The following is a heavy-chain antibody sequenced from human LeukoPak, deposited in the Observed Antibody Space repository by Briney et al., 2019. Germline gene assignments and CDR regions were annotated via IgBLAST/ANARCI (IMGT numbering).Heavy chain of an antibody. J-gene: IGHJ4*02. CDR1: GYTLTDYY. CDR2: INPKRGGT. D-gene: IGHD3-22*01. CDR3: ARAYYYDSSGYCGY. V-gene: IGHV1-2*02. Sequence: ASVKVSCKASGYTLTDYYIHWIRQAPGQGLEWMGWINPKRGGTNYAQKLQGRVTMTTDTSTSTAYMELRSLRSEDTAVYYCARAYYYDSSGYCGYWGQGTLVTVSS.